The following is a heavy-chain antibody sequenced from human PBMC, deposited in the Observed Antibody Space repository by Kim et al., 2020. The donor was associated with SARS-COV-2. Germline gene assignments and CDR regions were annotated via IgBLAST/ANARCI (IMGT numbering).Heavy chain of an antibody. CDR1: GFTFSHYW. V-gene: IGHV3-7*01. CDR3: ASGPDHGVY. CDR2: IKEDGSAK. D-gene: IGHD2-2*01. J-gene: IGHJ4*02. Sequence: GGSLRLSCAASGFTFSHYWMTWVRQAPGKGLEWVANIKEDGSAKLYADSVKGRFTISRDNDKDSLYLQMNSLRDEDTALYYCASGPDHGVYWGQGTLVTVSS.